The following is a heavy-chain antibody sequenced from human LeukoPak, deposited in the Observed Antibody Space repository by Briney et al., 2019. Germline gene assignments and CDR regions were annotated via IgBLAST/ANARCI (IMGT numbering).Heavy chain of an antibody. V-gene: IGHV4-34*01. Sequence: SETLSLTCAVYGGSFRGYYWSWIRQPPGKGLEWIGEINHSGSTNYNPSRKSRVTISVDTSKNQCSLKLSSVTAADTAVYYCARLSSWKYYSDYWGQGTLVTVSS. CDR1: GGSFRGYY. CDR3: ARLSSWKYYSDY. CDR2: INHSGST. D-gene: IGHD6-13*01. J-gene: IGHJ4*02.